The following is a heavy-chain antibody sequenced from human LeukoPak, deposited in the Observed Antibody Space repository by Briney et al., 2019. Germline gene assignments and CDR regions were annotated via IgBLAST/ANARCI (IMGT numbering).Heavy chain of an antibody. CDR1: GFTFSSYW. D-gene: IGHD3-22*01. CDR3: ARDHVRRGYYYPYYFDY. CDR2: IKQDGSEK. V-gene: IGHV3-7*01. J-gene: IGHJ4*02. Sequence: GGSLRLSCAASGFTFSSYWMSWVRQAPGKGLEWVAHIKQDGSEKYYVDSVKGRFTISRDNAKNSLYLQMNSLRAEDTAVYYCARDHVRRGYYYPYYFDYWGQGTLVTVSS.